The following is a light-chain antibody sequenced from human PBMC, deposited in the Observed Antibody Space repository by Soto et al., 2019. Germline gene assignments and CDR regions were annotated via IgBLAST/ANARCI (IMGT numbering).Light chain of an antibody. CDR2: AAS. Sequence: DIQLTQSPSFLSASLGDRVTITCRASQGIGSYLAWYQQKPGKAPRLLIYAASTLQSGVPSRFSGSGSDTEFTLTISSLQPDDFATYYCQQYNSYSTFGQGTKVDIK. J-gene: IGKJ1*01. V-gene: IGKV1-9*01. CDR3: QQYNSYST. CDR1: QGIGSY.